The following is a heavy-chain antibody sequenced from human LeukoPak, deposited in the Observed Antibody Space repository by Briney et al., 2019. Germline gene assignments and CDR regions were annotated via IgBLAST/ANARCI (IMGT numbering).Heavy chain of an antibody. CDR3: ARILGAYCSGGSCPDAFDI. J-gene: IGHJ3*02. D-gene: IGHD2-15*01. V-gene: IGHV4-38-2*02. Sequence: SETLSLTCTVSGNSISSTGYYWGWIRQPPGKGLEWIGNIYHSGRTYYNPSLKSRVTISVDTSKNQFSLKLSSVTAADTAVFYCARILGAYCSGGSCPDAFDIWGQGTMVTVSS. CDR1: GNSISSTGYY. CDR2: IYHSGRT.